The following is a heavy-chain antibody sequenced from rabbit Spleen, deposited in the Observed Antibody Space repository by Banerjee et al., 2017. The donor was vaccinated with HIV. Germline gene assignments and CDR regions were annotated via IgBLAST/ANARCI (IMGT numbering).Heavy chain of an antibody. D-gene: IGHD2-1*01. CDR2: IYAGDGST. Sequence: QEQLVESGGGLVQPGGSLKLSCKASGFDFSAGYYICWVRQAPGKGLEWIACIYAGDGSTVYASWAKGRFTISKTSSTTVTLQMTSLTAADTATYFCARGSATMTMVITGYYFNLWGPGTLVTVS. CDR3: ARGSATMTMVITGYYFNL. J-gene: IGHJ4*01. CDR1: GFDFSAGYY. V-gene: IGHV1S45*01.